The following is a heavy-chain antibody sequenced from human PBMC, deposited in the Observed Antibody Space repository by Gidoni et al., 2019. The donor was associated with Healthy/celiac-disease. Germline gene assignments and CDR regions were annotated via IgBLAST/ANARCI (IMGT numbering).Heavy chain of an antibody. CDR1: GGTFSSYA. CDR2: IIPIFGTA. V-gene: IGHV1-69*01. J-gene: IGHJ6*02. Sequence: QVQLVQSGAEVKKPGSSVKVSCKASGGTFSSYAISWVRQAHGQGLEWMGGIIPIFGTANYAQKFQGRVTITADESTSTAYMELSSLRSEDTAVYYCAKAVTTESVYYYYYYGMDVWGQGTTVTVSS. CDR3: AKAVTTESVYYYYYYGMDV. D-gene: IGHD4-4*01.